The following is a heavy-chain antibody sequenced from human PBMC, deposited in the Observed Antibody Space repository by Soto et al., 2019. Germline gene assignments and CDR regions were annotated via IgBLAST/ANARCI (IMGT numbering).Heavy chain of an antibody. V-gene: IGHV4-38-2*01. J-gene: IGHJ4*02. CDR3: ARGEYYGSGNYFDY. CDR2: FYPSGST. CDR1: GHSISSGYY. D-gene: IGHD3-10*01. Sequence: ETLSLTCAVSGHSISSGYYWGWIRQPPGKGLEWIGSFYPSGSTYYNPSLKSRVTISVDTSKNQFSLKLSSVTAADTAVYYCARGEYYGSGNYFDYWGQGTLVTVSS.